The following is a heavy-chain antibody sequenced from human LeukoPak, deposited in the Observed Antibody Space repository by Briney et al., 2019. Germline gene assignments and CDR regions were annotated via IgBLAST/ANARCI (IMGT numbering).Heavy chain of an antibody. CDR1: GASVSSSNW. CDR2: IHHSGRT. D-gene: IGHD6-19*01. V-gene: IGHV4-4*02. CDR3: ARGLYGSDSY. J-gene: IGHJ4*02. Sequence: SETLSLTCAVSGASVSSSNWWMWGRQPPKKGLEWSGEIHHSGRTNYNPSFKGRVTMSVDTSKNQLTLRRSSVTAADTAVYYCARGLYGSDSYWGQGNLVTVSS.